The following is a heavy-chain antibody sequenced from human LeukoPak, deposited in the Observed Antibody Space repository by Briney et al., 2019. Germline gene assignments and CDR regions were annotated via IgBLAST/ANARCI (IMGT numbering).Heavy chain of an antibody. V-gene: IGHV3-30*04. J-gene: IGHJ4*02. Sequence: GGSLRLSCAASGFTFSSYSMHWVRQAPGKGLEWVAVISYDGSNKYYGDSVKGRFTISRDNSKNTLYLQVSSLRAEDTAVYYCASSRTYSGYDIDYWGQGTLVTVSS. CDR2: ISYDGSNK. CDR3: ASSRTYSGYDIDY. CDR1: GFTFSSYS. D-gene: IGHD5-12*01.